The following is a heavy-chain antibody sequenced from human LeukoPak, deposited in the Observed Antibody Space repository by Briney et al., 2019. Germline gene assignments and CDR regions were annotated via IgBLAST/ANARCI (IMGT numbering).Heavy chain of an antibody. J-gene: IGHJ6*03. V-gene: IGHV4-34*01. CDR1: GGSFSGYY. CDR2: INHSGST. D-gene: IGHD2-2*01. Sequence: SETLSLTCAVYGGSFSGYYWSWIRQPPGKGLEWIGEINHSGSTNYNPSLTSRVTISVDTSKNRFSLKLSSVTAADTAVYYCARGYCSSTSCPSRYYYYYYYMDVWGKGTTVTVSS. CDR3: ARGYCSSTSCPSRYYYYYYYMDV.